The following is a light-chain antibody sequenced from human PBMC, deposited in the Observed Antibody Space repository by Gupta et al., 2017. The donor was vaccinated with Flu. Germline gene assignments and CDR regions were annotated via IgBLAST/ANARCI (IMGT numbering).Light chain of an antibody. CDR2: EDN. J-gene: IGLJ2*01. Sequence: NIMLTQPHSAPESSGKTVTISCTRSSGSIASNYVQWYQQRPGSSPTAVIYEDNQRPSGVPDRFSGSIDSSSNSASLTISGLKTEDEADYYCQSYDSSNVVFGGGTKLTVL. CDR1: SGSIASNY. CDR3: QSYDSSNVV. V-gene: IGLV6-57*01.